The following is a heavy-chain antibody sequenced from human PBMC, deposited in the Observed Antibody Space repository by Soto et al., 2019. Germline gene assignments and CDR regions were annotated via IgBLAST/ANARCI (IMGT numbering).Heavy chain of an antibody. Sequence: TLSLTCTVSGGSISSGGYYWSWIRQHPGKGLEWIGYIYYSGSTYYNPSLKSRVTISVDTSKNQFSLKLSSVTAADTAVYYCARGSLWSEFDYWGQGTLVTVSS. CDR2: IYYSGST. CDR3: ARGSLWSEFDY. CDR1: GGSISSGGYY. D-gene: IGHD3-16*01. J-gene: IGHJ4*02. V-gene: IGHV4-31*03.